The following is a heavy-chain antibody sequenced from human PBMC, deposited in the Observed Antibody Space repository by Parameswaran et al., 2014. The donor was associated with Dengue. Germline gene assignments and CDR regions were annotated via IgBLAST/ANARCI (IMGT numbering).Heavy chain of an antibody. V-gene: IGHV4-4*07. CDR1: GDSISSYY. CDR3: AREPTTGPGHRWFDP. Sequence: ASETLSLTCTVSGDSISSYYWTWIRQPAGKGLEWIGRMYSGTTHYNPSLKSRVTMSLDTSKSQFSLKLTSLTAADTAVYYCAREPTTGPGHRWFDPWGQGTLVTVSS. J-gene: IGHJ5*02. D-gene: IGHD1-1*01. CDR2: MYSGTT.